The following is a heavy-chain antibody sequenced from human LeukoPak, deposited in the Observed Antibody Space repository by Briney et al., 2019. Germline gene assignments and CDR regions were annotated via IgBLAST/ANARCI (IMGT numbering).Heavy chain of an antibody. CDR3: ARGGYYYMDV. V-gene: IGHV4-34*01. Sequence: PSETLSLTCAVYGGSFSGYYWSWIRQPPGKGLEWIGEINHSGNTNYNPSLMSRVTISLDTSNKQVSLKVSSVTAADTAVYYCARGGYYYMDVWGKGTTVTVSS. J-gene: IGHJ6*03. CDR2: INHSGNT. CDR1: GGSFSGYY.